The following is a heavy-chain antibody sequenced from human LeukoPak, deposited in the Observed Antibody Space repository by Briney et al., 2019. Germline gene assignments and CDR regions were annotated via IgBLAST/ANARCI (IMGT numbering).Heavy chain of an antibody. Sequence: GGSLRLSCAASGFTFSSHGMHWVRQAPGKGLEWVAVIWYDGSNKYYADSVKGRFTISRDNSKNTLYLQMNSLRAEDTAVYYCARDTLRWGVSSSWYGYFDYWGQGTLVTVSS. V-gene: IGHV3-33*01. D-gene: IGHD6-13*01. CDR2: IWYDGSNK. CDR3: ARDTLRWGVSSSWYGYFDY. CDR1: GFTFSSHG. J-gene: IGHJ4*02.